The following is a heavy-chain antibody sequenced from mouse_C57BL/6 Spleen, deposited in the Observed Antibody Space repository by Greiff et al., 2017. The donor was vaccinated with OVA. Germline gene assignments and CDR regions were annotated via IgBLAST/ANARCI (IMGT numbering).Heavy chain of an antibody. D-gene: IGHD4-1*01. Sequence: QVQLQQSGPGLVAPSQSLSITCTVSGFSLTSYGVDWVRQPPGKGLEWLGVIWGGGSTNYNSALMSRLSISKDNSKSQVFLKMNSLQTDDTAMYYCAKHAGTGTRYWYFDVWGTGTTVTVSS. CDR3: AKHAGTGTRYWYFDV. CDR1: GFSLTSYG. J-gene: IGHJ1*03. V-gene: IGHV2-9*01. CDR2: IWGGGST.